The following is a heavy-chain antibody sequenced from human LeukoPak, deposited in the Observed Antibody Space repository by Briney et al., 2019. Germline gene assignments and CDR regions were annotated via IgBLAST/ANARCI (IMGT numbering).Heavy chain of an antibody. CDR2: FDPEDGET. Sequence: ASVKVSCKVSGYTLTELSMHWVRQAPGKGLEWMGGFDPEDGETIYAQKFQGRVTMTEDTSTDTAYMELSSLRSEDTAVYYCATEGRSGGSCPPKFDYWGQGTLVTVSS. CDR3: ATEGRSGGSCPPKFDY. D-gene: IGHD2-15*01. J-gene: IGHJ4*02. CDR1: GYTLTELS. V-gene: IGHV1-24*01.